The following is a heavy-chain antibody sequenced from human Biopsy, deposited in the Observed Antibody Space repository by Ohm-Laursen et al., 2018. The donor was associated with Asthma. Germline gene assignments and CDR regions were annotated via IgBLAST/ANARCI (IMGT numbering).Heavy chain of an antibody. J-gene: IGHJ4*02. V-gene: IGHV4-39*07. CDR2: LHYSGSPYYT. CDR1: GGSISNSNYY. D-gene: IGHD2-21*02. Sequence: PSQTLSLTCPVSGGSISNSNYYWGWIRQSPGKGLEWIGSLHYSGSPYYTFYNPSLESRVTISLDASKNEFSLRLTYVTAADTAVYYCARGVDRVTGLLDHFDSWGQGTLVTVSS. CDR3: ARGVDRVTGLLDHFDS.